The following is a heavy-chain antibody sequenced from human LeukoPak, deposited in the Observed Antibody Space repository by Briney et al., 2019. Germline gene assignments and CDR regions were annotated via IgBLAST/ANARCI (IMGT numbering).Heavy chain of an antibody. CDR3: ARGPTPAAIADWFDP. CDR1: GYTFTSYG. V-gene: IGHV1-8*02. CDR2: MNPNSGNT. D-gene: IGHD2-2*02. Sequence: GASVKVSCKASGYTFTSYGISWVRQATGQGLEWMGWMNPNSGNTGYAQKFQGRVTMTRNTSISTAYMELSSLRSEDTAVYYCARGPTPAAIADWFDPWGQGTLVTVSS. J-gene: IGHJ5*02.